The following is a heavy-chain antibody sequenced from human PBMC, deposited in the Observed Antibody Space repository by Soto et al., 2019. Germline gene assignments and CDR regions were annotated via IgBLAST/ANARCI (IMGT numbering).Heavy chain of an antibody. J-gene: IGHJ5*02. CDR3: ARGRLIYSNTGNWFDP. CDR2: INPSGGST. CDR1: GYTFTSYY. Sequence: VKVSCKASGYTFTSYYMHWVRQAPGQGLEWMGIINPSGGSTSYAQKFQGRVTMTRDTSTSTVYMELSSLRSEDTAVYYCARGRLIYSNTGNWFDPWGQGTLVTVSS. V-gene: IGHV1-46*01. D-gene: IGHD4-4*01.